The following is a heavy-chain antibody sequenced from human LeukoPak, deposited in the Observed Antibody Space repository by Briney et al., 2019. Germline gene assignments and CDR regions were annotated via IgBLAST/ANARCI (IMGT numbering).Heavy chain of an antibody. CDR2: ISTTTTTI. D-gene: IGHD4-17*01. CDR3: AKGYGDYMAWFDP. Sequence: PGGSLRLSCAASGFTFTDFYMSWIRQAPGKGLEWVSSISTTTTTIYYADSVKGRFTISRDNAKNSLYLQMNSLRAEDTAVYYCAKGYGDYMAWFDPWGQGTLVTVSS. J-gene: IGHJ5*02. V-gene: IGHV3-11*04. CDR1: GFTFTDFY.